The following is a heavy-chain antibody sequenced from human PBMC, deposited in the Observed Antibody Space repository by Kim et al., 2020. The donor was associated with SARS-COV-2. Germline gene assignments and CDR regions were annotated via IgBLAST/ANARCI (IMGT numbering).Heavy chain of an antibody. CDR3: ASPLGYCSSTSCHPLAFDI. CDR1: VYTFTSYD. D-gene: IGHD2-2*01. V-gene: IGHV1-8*01. J-gene: IGHJ3*02. CDR2: MNPNSGNT. Sequence: ASVKVSCKASVYTFTSYDINWVRQATGQGLEWMGWMNPNSGNTGYAQKFQGRVTMTRNTSISTAYMELSSLRSEDTAVYYCASPLGYCSSTSCHPLAFDIWGQGTMVTVSS.